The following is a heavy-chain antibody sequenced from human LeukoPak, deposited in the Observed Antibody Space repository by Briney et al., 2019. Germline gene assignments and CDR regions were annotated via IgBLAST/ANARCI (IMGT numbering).Heavy chain of an antibody. Sequence: GGSLRLSCTASGFSFSGHWMHWARQLPGKGLVWVSRISPTGSTTSFADSVKGRSTVSRDNAKNTLYLQVNNLRAEDTAVYYCARGPNSNWSGLDFWGQGTLLTVSS. CDR1: GFSFSGHW. CDR2: ISPTGSTT. D-gene: IGHD6-6*01. J-gene: IGHJ4*02. CDR3: ARGPNSNWSGLDF. V-gene: IGHV3-74*01.